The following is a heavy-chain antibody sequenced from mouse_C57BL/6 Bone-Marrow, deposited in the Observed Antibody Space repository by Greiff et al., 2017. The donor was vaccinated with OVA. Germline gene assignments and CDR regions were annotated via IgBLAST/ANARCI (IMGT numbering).Heavy chain of an antibody. D-gene: IGHD2-1*01. CDR2: ISSGSSTI. Sequence: EVHLVESGGGLVQPGGSLKLSCAASGFTFSDYGMHWVRQAPEKGLEWVAYISSGSSTIYYADTVKGRFTISRDNAKNTLFLQMTSLRSEDTAMYYCAKGFYSFAYWGQGTLVTVSA. V-gene: IGHV5-17*01. J-gene: IGHJ3*01. CDR3: AKGFYSFAY. CDR1: GFTFSDYG.